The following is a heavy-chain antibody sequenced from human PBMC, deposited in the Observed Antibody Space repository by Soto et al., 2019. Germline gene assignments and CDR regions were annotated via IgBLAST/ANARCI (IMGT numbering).Heavy chain of an antibody. Sequence: XAVKVSCMDSGYTFTGYGISWVRQAPGQGLEWMGWISAYNGNTNYAQKLQGRVTMTTDTSTSTAYMELRSLRSDDTAVYYCARDNSSGWYVVYWGQGTLVTVSS. D-gene: IGHD6-19*01. J-gene: IGHJ4*02. CDR3: ARDNSSGWYVVY. V-gene: IGHV1-18*04. CDR2: ISAYNGNT. CDR1: GYTFTGYG.